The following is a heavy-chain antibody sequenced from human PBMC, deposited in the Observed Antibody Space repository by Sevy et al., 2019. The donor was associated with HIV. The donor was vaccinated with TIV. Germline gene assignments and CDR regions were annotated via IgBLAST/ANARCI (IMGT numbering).Heavy chain of an antibody. J-gene: IGHJ4*02. Sequence: GGSLRLSCAASGFTFNVYEMNWVRQAPVKGLEWVSYISIGFSKSYADSVKGRFTISRDNTKNSLYLQMNSLRAEDTAVYYCTNYVHYWGQGTLVTVSS. CDR2: ISIGFSK. CDR3: TNYVHY. CDR1: GFTFNVYE. V-gene: IGHV3-48*03.